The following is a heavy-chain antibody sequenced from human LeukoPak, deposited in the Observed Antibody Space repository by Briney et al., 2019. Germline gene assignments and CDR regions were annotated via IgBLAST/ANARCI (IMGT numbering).Heavy chain of an antibody. Sequence: SETLSLTCTVSGYSISSIHCWSWIRQPAGKGLEWIGRIYTSGSTNYNPSLKSRVTISVDTSKNQFSLKLSSVTAADTAVYYCARVQMLFRWAGLAAAEAVGMDVWGKGTTVTVSS. V-gene: IGHV4-61*02. J-gene: IGHJ6*04. D-gene: IGHD6-13*01. CDR2: IYTSGST. CDR3: ARVQMLFRWAGLAAAEAVGMDV. CDR1: GYSISSIHC.